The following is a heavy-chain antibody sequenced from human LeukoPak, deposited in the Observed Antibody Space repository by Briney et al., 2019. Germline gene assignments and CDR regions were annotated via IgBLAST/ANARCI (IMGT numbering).Heavy chain of an antibody. Sequence: PSETLSLTCTVSGGSISSYYWSWIRQPPGKGLEWIGYIYYSGSTNYNPSPKSRVTISVDTSKNQFSLKLSSVTAADTAVYYCASGSYYLDYWGQGTLVTVSS. D-gene: IGHD1-26*01. CDR2: IYYSGST. J-gene: IGHJ4*02. CDR1: GGSISSYY. V-gene: IGHV4-59*08. CDR3: ASGSYYLDY.